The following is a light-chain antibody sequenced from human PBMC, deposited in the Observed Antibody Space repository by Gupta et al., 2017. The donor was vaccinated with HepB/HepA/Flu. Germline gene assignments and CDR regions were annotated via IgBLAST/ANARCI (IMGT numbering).Light chain of an antibody. CDR2: EVT. J-gene: IGLJ1*01. CDR3: CSDAGRQIYV. Sequence: QSALTQPPSASGSPGPSVTISCTGSTTDIGGHDYVSWYQQHPGKAPKLMIYEVTKRPSGVPDRFSGSKSGNTASLTVAGLQAEDEADYCCCSDAGRQIYVFGGGTRVTVL. CDR1: TTDIGGHDY. V-gene: IGLV2-8*01.